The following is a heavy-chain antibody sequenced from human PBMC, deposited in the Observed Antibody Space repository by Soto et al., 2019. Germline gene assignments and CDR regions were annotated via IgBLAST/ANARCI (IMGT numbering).Heavy chain of an antibody. CDR2: IIPIFGTA. J-gene: IGHJ6*02. CDR3: AGTLGYCSSTSCPVPYYYYYGMDV. CDR1: GGTFSSYA. Sequence: ASLKVSCKASGGTFSSYAISWVRQAPGQGLEWMGGIIPIFGTANYAQKFQGRVTITADESTSTAYMELSSLRSEDTAVYYCAGTLGYCSSTSCPVPYYYYYGMDVWGQGTTVTVSS. D-gene: IGHD2-2*03. V-gene: IGHV1-69*13.